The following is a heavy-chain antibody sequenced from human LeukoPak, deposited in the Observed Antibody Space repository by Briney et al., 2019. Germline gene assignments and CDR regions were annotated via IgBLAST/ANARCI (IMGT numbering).Heavy chain of an antibody. J-gene: IGHJ4*02. CDR2: IKQDGSEK. D-gene: IGHD5-24*01. CDR1: VFTFSSYW. Sequence: GGSLRLSCAASVFTFSSYWMSWVRQAPGKGLEWVANIKQDGSEKYYVDSVKGRFTISRDNAKNSLYLQMNSLRAEDTAVYYCARDGYNPLFDYWGQGTLVTVSS. V-gene: IGHV3-7*01. CDR3: ARDGYNPLFDY.